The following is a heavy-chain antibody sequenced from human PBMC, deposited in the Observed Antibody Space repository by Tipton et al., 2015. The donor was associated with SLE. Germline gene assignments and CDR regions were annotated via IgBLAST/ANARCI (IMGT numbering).Heavy chain of an antibody. CDR3: ANDHGRSGNHN. Sequence: TLSLTCSVSGVSIGSVSYYWTWIRQPPGKGLEWIGESNHSGSTNYNPSLKSRVTISVDTSKNQFSLNLNSVTAADTAVYYCANDHGRSGNHNWGQGTLVTVSS. CDR2: SNHSGST. CDR1: GVSIGSVSYY. J-gene: IGHJ4*02. D-gene: IGHD4-23*01. V-gene: IGHV4-30-2*01.